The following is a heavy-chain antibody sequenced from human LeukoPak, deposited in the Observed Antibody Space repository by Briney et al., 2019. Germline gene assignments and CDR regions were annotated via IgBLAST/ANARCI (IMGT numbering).Heavy chain of an antibody. CDR1: GGSISSGGYY. V-gene: IGHV4-30-2*01. J-gene: IGHJ5*02. D-gene: IGHD3-3*01. CDR2: IYHSGST. Sequence: SQTLSLTCTVSGGSISSGGYYWSWIRQPPGKGLEWIGYIYHSGSTYYNPSLKSRVTISVDTSKNQFSLKLSSVTAADTAVYYCARHISITIFGVVRWFDPWGQGTLVTVSS. CDR3: ARHISITIFGVVRWFDP.